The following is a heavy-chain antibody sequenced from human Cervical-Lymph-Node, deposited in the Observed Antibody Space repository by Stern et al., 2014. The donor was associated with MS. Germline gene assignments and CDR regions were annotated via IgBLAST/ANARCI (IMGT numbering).Heavy chain of an antibody. CDR1: GFTFSSYG. Sequence: VQLVESGGGVVQPGRSLRLSWAASGFTFSSYGMNWVRQAPGKGLEWVEVIWYDGSNKYYADSVKGRFTISRDNSKNTLYLQMNSLRAEDTAVYYCARVTCGGDCYSFDYWGQGTLVTVSS. CDR2: IWYDGSNK. CDR3: ARVTCGGDCYSFDY. J-gene: IGHJ4*02. V-gene: IGHV3-33*01. D-gene: IGHD2-21*02.